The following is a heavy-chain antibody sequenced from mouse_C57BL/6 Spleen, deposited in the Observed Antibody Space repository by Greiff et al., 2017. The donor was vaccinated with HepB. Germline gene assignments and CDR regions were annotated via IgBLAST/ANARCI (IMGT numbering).Heavy chain of an antibody. V-gene: IGHV2-3*01. CDR1: GFSLTSYG. CDR3: AKGGDYDYDGWFAY. Sequence: VKVVESGPGLVAPSQSLSITCTVSGFSLTSYGVSWVRQPPGKGLEWLGVIWGDGSTNYHSALISRLSISKDNSKSQVFLKLNSLQTDDTATYYCAKGGDYDYDGWFAYWGQGTLVTVSA. D-gene: IGHD2-4*01. CDR2: IWGDGST. J-gene: IGHJ3*01.